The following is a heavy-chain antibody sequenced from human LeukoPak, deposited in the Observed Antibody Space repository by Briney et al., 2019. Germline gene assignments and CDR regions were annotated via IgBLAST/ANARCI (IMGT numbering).Heavy chain of an antibody. V-gene: IGHV3-33*01. J-gene: IGHJ4*02. CDR2: IWDDGSKK. Sequence: GGSLRLSCAASGFTFSSYGMHWVRQAPGKGLEWVAAIWDDGSKKYYADSVKGGFTISRDNSKNTPYLQMNSLRAEDTAVYYCARDTDGGTAIDYWGQGTLVTVSS. CDR1: GFTFSSYG. CDR3: ARDTDGGTAIDY.